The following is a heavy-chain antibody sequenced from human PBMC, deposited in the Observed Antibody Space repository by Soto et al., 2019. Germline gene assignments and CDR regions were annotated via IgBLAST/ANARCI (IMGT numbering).Heavy chain of an antibody. Sequence: LRLSCVASGFTFTTYWMSWVRQAPGKGLQWVANIRQDGGAQYYVDSVKGRFTISRDDAKNSVYLQMDSLRVEDTAVYYCVRGGHGSGSYLGSSWGQGILVTVSS. CDR3: VRGGHGSGSYLGSS. J-gene: IGHJ5*02. D-gene: IGHD3-10*01. V-gene: IGHV3-7*03. CDR1: GFTFTTYW. CDR2: IRQDGGAQ.